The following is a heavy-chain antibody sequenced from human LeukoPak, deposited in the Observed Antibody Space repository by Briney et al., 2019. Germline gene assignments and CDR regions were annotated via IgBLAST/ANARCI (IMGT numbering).Heavy chain of an antibody. V-gene: IGHV1-18*01. D-gene: IGHD3-22*01. CDR3: ARDRVLDYYDSSGYPTMDV. CDR1: GYTFTSYG. J-gene: IGHJ6*03. Sequence: ASVKVSCKASGYTFTSYGISWVRQAPGQGLEWMGWISAYNGNTNYAQKLQGRVTMTTDTSTSTAYMELRSLRSDDTAVYYCARDRVLDYYDSSGYPTMDVWGKGTTVTVSS. CDR2: ISAYNGNT.